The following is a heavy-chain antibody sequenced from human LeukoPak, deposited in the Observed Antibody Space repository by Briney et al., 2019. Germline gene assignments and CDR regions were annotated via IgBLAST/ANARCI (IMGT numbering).Heavy chain of an antibody. CDR3: ARGVPYDSWSGPHYSDY. V-gene: IGHV3-7*01. J-gene: IGHJ4*02. CDR1: GFTFNNYA. CDR2: IKQDGSQE. D-gene: IGHD3-3*01. Sequence: GGSLRLSCAGSGFTFNNYAMSWVRQAPGKGLEWVAHIKQDGSQEYYVDSVKGRFTISRDSAKNSLYLQMNSLKAEDTAVYYCARGVPYDSWSGPHYSDYWGQGTLVTVPS.